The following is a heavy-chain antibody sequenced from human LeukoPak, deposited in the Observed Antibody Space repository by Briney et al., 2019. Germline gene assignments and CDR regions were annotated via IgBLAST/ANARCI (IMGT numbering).Heavy chain of an antibody. Sequence: GGSLRLSCAASGFTFSSYSTNWVRQAPGKGLEWVSSISSSSSYIYYADSVKGRFTISRDNAKNSLYLQMNSLRAEDTAVYYCARDFIYCSGGSCYPTWGQGTLVTVSS. CDR3: ARDFIYCSGGSCYPT. D-gene: IGHD2-15*01. CDR2: ISSSSSYI. J-gene: IGHJ5*02. V-gene: IGHV3-21*01. CDR1: GFTFSSYS.